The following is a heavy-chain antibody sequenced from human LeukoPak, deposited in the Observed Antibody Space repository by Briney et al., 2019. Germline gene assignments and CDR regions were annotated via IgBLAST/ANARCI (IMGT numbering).Heavy chain of an antibody. D-gene: IGHD6-13*01. V-gene: IGHV4-59*01. CDR2: IYYSGST. J-gene: IGHJ4*02. CDR3: ARVTGYVMEDYFDY. Sequence: SETLSLTCTVSGGSISSYYWSWIRQPPGKGLEWIGYIYYSGSTNYNPSLKSRVTISVDTSKNQFSLRLSSVTAADTAVYYCARVTGYVMEDYFDYWGEGTLVTVSS. CDR1: GGSISSYY.